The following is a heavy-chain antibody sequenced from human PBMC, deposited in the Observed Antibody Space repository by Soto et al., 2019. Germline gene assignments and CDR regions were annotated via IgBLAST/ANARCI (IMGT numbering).Heavy chain of an antibody. CDR3: ARDAGDYDTRGY. D-gene: IGHD4-17*01. CDR1: GFTFSSYS. Sequence: EVQLVESGGGLVKPGGSLRLSCAASGFTFSSYSMNWVRQAPGKGLEWVSSISSSSSYIYYADSVKGRFTISRDNAKNSLYLQMNSLRAEDTAVYYCARDAGDYDTRGYWGQGTLVTVSS. J-gene: IGHJ4*02. V-gene: IGHV3-21*01. CDR2: ISSSSSYI.